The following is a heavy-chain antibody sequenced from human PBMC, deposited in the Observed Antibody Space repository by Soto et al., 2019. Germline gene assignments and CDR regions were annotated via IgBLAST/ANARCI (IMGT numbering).Heavy chain of an antibody. CDR1: GFTFSDYY. D-gene: IGHD2-21*01. Sequence: QVQLVVSGGGLVKPGGSLRLSCATSGFTFSDYYKSWIRQAPGKGLEFVSYISPKGTYRTYADSVKGRFTISRDNAKNSLYLQVNSLRAEDTAVYYCSRGDGGGLFDLWGQGTFVTVSS. V-gene: IGHV3-11*06. J-gene: IGHJ5*02. CDR3: SRGDGGGLFDL. CDR2: ISPKGTYR.